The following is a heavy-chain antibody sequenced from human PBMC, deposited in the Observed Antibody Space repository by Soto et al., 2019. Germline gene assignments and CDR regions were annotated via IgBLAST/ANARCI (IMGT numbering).Heavy chain of an antibody. Sequence: QVQLVQSGAEVKKPGASVKVSCKTSGYTFTAYYMHWVRQAPGQGLEWMGWINPNNSGTSYAQKFQGWVTMTRDTSISTAYMEIRLRSDDSAVYYCAIDDSIWRDAFAFWGQGTMVTVSS. CDR2: INPNNSGT. V-gene: IGHV1-2*04. CDR1: GYTFTAYY. J-gene: IGHJ3*01. CDR3: AIDDSIWRDAFAF. D-gene: IGHD6-13*01.